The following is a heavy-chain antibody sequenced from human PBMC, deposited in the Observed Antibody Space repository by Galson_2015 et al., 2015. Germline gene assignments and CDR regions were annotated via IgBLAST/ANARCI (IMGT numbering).Heavy chain of an antibody. J-gene: IGHJ4*02. CDR1: GYTFTSYA. CDR2: INAGNGNT. Sequence: SVKVSCKASGYTFTSYAMHWVRQAPGQRLEWMGWINAGNGNTKYSQKFRGRVTITRDTSASTAYMELSSLRSEDTAVYYCARAIAVAGPFDYWGQGTLVTVSS. D-gene: IGHD6-19*01. CDR3: ARAIAVAGPFDY. V-gene: IGHV1-3*01.